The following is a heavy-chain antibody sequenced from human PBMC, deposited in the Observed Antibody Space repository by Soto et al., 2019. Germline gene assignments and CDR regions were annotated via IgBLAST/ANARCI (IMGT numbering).Heavy chain of an antibody. CDR3: ARLEGLATISYSFDY. Sequence: QLQLQESGPGLVKPSETLSLTCSVSGDSINSDNYYWGWIRQPPGKGLEWIGSIYYRGNTSYNPSLKTGVTISLVKSKSQFSLKLTSVTAADSAVYFCARLEGLATISYSFDYWAQGTLVTVSS. CDR1: GDSINSDNYY. J-gene: IGHJ4*02. CDR2: IYYRGNT. D-gene: IGHD3-9*01. V-gene: IGHV4-39*01.